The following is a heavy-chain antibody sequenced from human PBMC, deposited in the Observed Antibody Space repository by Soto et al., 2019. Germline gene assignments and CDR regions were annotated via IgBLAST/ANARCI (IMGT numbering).Heavy chain of an antibody. V-gene: IGHV4-31*03. J-gene: IGHJ4*02. CDR2: IYYGGST. CDR1: GGSISSGGYY. CDR3: AAEVGFGPLFDY. D-gene: IGHD3-3*01. Sequence: QVQLQESGPGLVKPSQTLSLTCTVSGGSISSGGYYWSWIRQHPGKGLEYIGYIYYGGSTYYNPSSKSRVTISVDTSKYHFSLKLSSVTAADTAVYYCAAEVGFGPLFDYWGQGTLVTVSS.